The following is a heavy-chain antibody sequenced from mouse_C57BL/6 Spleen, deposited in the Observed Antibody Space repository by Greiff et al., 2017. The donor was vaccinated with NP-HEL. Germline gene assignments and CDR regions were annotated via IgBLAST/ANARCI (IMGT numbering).Heavy chain of an antibody. J-gene: IGHJ2*01. CDR1: GYTFTSYW. V-gene: IGHV1-64*01. CDR2: IHPNSGST. D-gene: IGHD1-1*01. CDR3: ARGGSSYGGDY. Sequence: QVQLQQPGAELVKPGASVKLSCKASGYTFTSYWMHWVKQRPGQGLEWIGMIHPNSGSTNYNEKFQSKATLTVEKSSSTAYMQLSSLTSGDSAVYYCARGGSSYGGDYWGQGTTLTVSS.